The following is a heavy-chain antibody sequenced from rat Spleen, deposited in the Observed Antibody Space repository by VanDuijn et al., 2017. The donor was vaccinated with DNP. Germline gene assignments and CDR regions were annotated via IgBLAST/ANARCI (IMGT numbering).Heavy chain of an antibody. D-gene: IGHD1-4*01. J-gene: IGHJ4*01. Sequence: EVQLVETGGGLVQPGRSLKLSCVASGFTFSNSWMYWIRQAPGKGLEWVASINTDGDISYYPDSVKGRFTISRDNAKNTQYLQMDSLRSEDTATYYCARWPGYNPPYAMDAWGQGTSVTVSS. CDR1: GFTFSNSW. CDR3: ARWPGYNPPYAMDA. V-gene: IGHV5-58*01. CDR2: INTDGDIS.